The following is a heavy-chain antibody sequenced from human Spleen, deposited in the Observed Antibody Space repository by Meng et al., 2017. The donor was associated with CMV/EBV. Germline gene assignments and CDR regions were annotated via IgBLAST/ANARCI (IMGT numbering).Heavy chain of an antibody. Sequence: SVKVSCKASGGTFSSYTISWVRQAPGQGLEWMGRIIPILGIANYAQKFQGRVTITADKSTSTAYTELSSLGSEDTAVYYCARLYYYEDAFDIWGQGTMVTVSS. J-gene: IGHJ3*02. V-gene: IGHV1-69*02. CDR2: IIPILGIA. D-gene: IGHD3-22*01. CDR3: ARLYYYEDAFDI. CDR1: GGTFSSYT.